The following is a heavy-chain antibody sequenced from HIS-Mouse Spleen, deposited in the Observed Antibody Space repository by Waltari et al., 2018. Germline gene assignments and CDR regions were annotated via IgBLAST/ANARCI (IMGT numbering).Heavy chain of an antibody. Sequence: EVQLVESGGGLVQPGRSLRLSCAASGFTFDDYALHWARQAPGKGLEWVSGISWNSGSIGYADSVKGRFTISRDNAKNSLYLQMNSLRAEDTALYYCAKDMGLRFLEWLFDYWGQGTLVTVSS. CDR2: ISWNSGSI. CDR1: GFTFDDYA. D-gene: IGHD3-3*01. J-gene: IGHJ4*02. CDR3: AKDMGLRFLEWLFDY. V-gene: IGHV3-9*01.